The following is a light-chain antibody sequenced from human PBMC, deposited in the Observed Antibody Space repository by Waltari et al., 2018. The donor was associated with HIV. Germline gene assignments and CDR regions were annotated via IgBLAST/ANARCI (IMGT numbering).Light chain of an antibody. CDR2: NNN. CDR1: SSNTGRNT. Sequence: QSVLTQPPSASGTPGQRVTISCSGSSSNTGRNTVSWYQQLTGTAPKLLIYNNNERPSGVPDRFSGSTSGTSASLAISGLQSESEADYYCAAWDDSLNGVVFGGGTKLTVL. J-gene: IGLJ2*01. CDR3: AAWDDSLNGVV. V-gene: IGLV1-44*01.